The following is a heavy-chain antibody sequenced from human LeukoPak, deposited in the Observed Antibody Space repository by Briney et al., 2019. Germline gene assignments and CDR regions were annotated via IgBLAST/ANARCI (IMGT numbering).Heavy chain of an antibody. J-gene: IGHJ4*02. CDR2: IYYSGCT. D-gene: IGHD3-10*01. CDR3: ARHLRRRIWLGEF. CDR1: GGSISSSSYY. V-gene: IGHV4-39*01. Sequence: PSETLSLTCTVSGGSISSSSYYWGWIRQPPGTGLEWIGSIYYSGCTYYNPSLKSRVSISVDPSKNQFSLKLSSVTAADTAVYYCARHLRRRIWLGEFWGQGTLVTVSS.